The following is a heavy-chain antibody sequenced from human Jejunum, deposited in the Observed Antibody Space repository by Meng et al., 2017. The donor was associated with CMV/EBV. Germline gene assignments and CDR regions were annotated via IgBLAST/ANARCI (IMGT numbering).Heavy chain of an antibody. CDR3: ARGYSSDWYDY. J-gene: IGHJ4*02. V-gene: IGHV4-4*07. D-gene: IGHD6-19*01. Sequence: QVQLKELGPGLLKPSETLSLTCAVSGGSINDYYWNWIRQSAGKGLEWIGRIYHSGSTNYNPSLQSRVTMSVDTSKNQFSLKLTSVTAADTAVYYCARGYSSDWYDYWGQGALVTVSS. CDR1: GGSINDYY. CDR2: IYHSGST.